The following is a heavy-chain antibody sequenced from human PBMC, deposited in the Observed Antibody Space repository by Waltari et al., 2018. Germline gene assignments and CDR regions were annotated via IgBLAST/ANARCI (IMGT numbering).Heavy chain of an antibody. CDR1: GGSISGYH. CDR3: ARQRFFDS. Sequence: QVQLQESGPGLVKPSDTLSLTCTVSGGSISGYHWSWIRQPPGKGLEWIGYIYNSGSTNYNPSLKSRVTISVDTSKSQFSLKLSSVTAADTAVYYCARQRFFDSWGQGTLVTVSS. J-gene: IGHJ4*02. CDR2: IYNSGST. D-gene: IGHD3-3*01. V-gene: IGHV4-59*07.